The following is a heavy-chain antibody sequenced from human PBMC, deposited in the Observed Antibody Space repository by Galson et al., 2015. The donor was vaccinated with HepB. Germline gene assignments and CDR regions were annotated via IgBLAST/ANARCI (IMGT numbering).Heavy chain of an antibody. V-gene: IGHV1-2*02. CDR1: GYTFTGYY. D-gene: IGHD2-2*01. CDR2: INPNSGGT. CDR3: ARALGYCSSTSCPWGY. Sequence: SVKVSCKASGYTFTGYYMHWVRQAPGQGLEWMGWINPNSGGTNYAQKFQGRVTMTRDTSISTAYMELSRLRSDDTAVYYCARALGYCSSTSCPWGYWGQGTLVTVSS. J-gene: IGHJ4*02.